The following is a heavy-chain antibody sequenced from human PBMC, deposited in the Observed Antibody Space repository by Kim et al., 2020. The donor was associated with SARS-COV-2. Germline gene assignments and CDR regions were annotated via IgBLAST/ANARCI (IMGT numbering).Heavy chain of an antibody. J-gene: IGHJ4*02. D-gene: IGHD6-13*01. CDR1: GGSINSGNYY. CDR2: IYYSGST. V-gene: IGHV4-31*03. Sequence: SETLSLTCTVSGGSINSGNYYWSWIRQHPGKGLEWIGYIYYSGSTNYNPSLKSRVTISVDRSKNQFSLNLTSVTAADTAVYYCAGQWGIAAAGTKYWGQGTLVTVSS. CDR3: AGQWGIAAAGTKY.